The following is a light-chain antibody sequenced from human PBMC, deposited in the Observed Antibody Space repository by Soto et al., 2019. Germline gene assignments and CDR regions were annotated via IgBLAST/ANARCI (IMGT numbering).Light chain of an antibody. CDR1: QSVSSSY. V-gene: IGKV3-20*01. CDR3: QQYGSSPLCT. J-gene: IGKJ3*01. Sequence: EIVLTQSPGTLSLSPGERATLSCRASQSVSSSYLAWYQQKPGQAPGLLIYGASSRATGIPDRFSGSGYGTDFTLTISRLEPEDFAVYYCQQYGSSPLCTFGPGTKVDSK. CDR2: GAS.